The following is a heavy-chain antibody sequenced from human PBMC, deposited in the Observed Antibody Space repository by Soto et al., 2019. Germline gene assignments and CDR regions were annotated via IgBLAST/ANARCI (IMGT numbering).Heavy chain of an antibody. V-gene: IGHV3-48*03. Sequence: GGSLRLSCAASGFTFSSYEMNWVRQAPGKGLEWVPYISSSGSTIYYADSVKGRFTISRDNAKNSLYLQMNSLRAEDTAVYYCARVGYLPTFDYWGQGTLVTVSS. D-gene: IGHD5-18*01. CDR2: ISSSGSTI. J-gene: IGHJ4*02. CDR1: GFTFSSYE. CDR3: ARVGYLPTFDY.